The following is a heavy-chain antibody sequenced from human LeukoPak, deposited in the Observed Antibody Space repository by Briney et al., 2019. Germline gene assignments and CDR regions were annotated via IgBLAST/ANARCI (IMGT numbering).Heavy chain of an antibody. CDR2: IHTSGST. CDR3: ARRHISSGWSFDY. CDR1: GGSISKYH. J-gene: IGHJ4*02. Sequence: SETLSLTCTVSGGSISKYHWSWIRQPAGKGLEWIGQIHTSGSTNYNPPLKSRVTVSIDTPENQLSLTIRSVTAADTAIYYCARRHISSGWSFDYWRQGTLVTVSS. V-gene: IGHV4-4*07. D-gene: IGHD6-19*01.